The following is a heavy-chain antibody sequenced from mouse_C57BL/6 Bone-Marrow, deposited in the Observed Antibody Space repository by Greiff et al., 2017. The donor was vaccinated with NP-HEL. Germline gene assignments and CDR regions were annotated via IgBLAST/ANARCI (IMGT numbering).Heavy chain of an antibody. Sequence: EVKLVESGGDLVKPGGSLKLSCAASGFTFSSYGMSWVRQTPDKRLEWVATISSGGSDNYYPDSVKGRFTISRDNAKNTLYLQMSSLKSEDTAMYYCARQAARYGMDYWGQGTSVTVSS. V-gene: IGHV5-6*02. D-gene: IGHD6-1*01. J-gene: IGHJ4*01. CDR1: GFTFSSYG. CDR3: ARQAARYGMDY. CDR2: ISSGGSDN.